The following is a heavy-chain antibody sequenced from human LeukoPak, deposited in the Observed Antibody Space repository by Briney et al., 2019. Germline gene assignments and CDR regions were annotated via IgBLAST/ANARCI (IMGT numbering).Heavy chain of an antibody. CDR3: ARDQTERATVVVPAATYYYYGMDV. D-gene: IGHD2-2*01. J-gene: IGHJ6*02. CDR1: GYTYTGYY. CDR2: INPNSGGT. Sequence: ASVKVSCKASGYTYTGYYMHWVRQAPGQGLEWMGWINPNSGGTNYAQKFQGRVTMTRDTSISTAYMELSRLRSDDTAVYYCARDQTERATVVVPAATYYYYGMDVWCQGTTVTVSS. V-gene: IGHV1-2*02.